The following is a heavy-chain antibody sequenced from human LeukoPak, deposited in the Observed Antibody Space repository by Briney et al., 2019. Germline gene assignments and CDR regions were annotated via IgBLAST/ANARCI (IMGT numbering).Heavy chain of an antibody. D-gene: IGHD1-26*01. CDR3: TTLVGATTFDY. CDR1: GFTFSNAW. J-gene: IGHJ4*02. Sequence: KAGGSLRLSCAASGFTFSNAWRSWVRQAPGKGLEWVGRIKSKTDGGTTDYAASVKGRFTLSRDDSKTTLYLQLNRLQTEHTAAYYCTTLVGATTFDYWGQGTLVTASS. V-gene: IGHV3-15*01. CDR2: IKSKTDGGTT.